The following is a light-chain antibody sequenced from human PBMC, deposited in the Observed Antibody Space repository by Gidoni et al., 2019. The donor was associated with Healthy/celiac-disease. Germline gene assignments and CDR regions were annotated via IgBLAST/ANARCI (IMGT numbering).Light chain of an antibody. V-gene: IGKV3-20*01. CDR3: QQYGSCCT. CDR2: GAS. CDR1: QSVSSSY. Sequence: EIVLTQSPGTLSLSPGERATLSCRASQSVSSSYLAWYQQKPGQAPRLLIYGASSRATGIPDRFSGSGSGTDFTLTISRLEPEDFAVYYCQQYGSCCTFGQGTKVEIK. J-gene: IGKJ1*01.